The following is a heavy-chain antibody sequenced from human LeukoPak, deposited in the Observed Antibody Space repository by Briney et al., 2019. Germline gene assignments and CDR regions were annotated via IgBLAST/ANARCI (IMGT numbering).Heavy chain of an antibody. J-gene: IGHJ4*02. CDR2: ISSSSSYI. V-gene: IGHV3-21*01. CDR3: ARGQDWNHDY. Sequence: PGGSLRLSCAASGFTFSSYSMNWVRQAPGKGLEWVSSISSSSSYIYYADSMKGRFTISRDNAKNSLYLQMNSLRAEDTAVYYCARGQDWNHDYWGQGTLVTVSA. CDR1: GFTFSSYS. D-gene: IGHD1-1*01.